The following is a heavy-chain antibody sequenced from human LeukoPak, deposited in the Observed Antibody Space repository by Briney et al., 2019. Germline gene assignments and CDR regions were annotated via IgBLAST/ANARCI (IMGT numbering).Heavy chain of an antibody. CDR1: GFTFSDYW. V-gene: IGHV3-74*01. Sequence: GGSLRLSCAASGFTFSDYWMHWVRQAPGKGLVWVSRINSDGSTTNYADSVKGRFTISRDNAKNTLYLQMNSLRAEDTAVYYCARDSWYYDILTGRPYNWFDPWGQGTLVTVSS. J-gene: IGHJ5*02. CDR2: INSDGSTT. D-gene: IGHD3-9*01. CDR3: ARDSWYYDILTGRPYNWFDP.